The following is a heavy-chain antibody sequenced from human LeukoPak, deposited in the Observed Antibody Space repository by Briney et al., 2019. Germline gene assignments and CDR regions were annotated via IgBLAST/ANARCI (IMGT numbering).Heavy chain of an antibody. Sequence: SETLSLTCAVYGGSFSGYYWSWIRQPPGKGLEWIGEINHSGSTNYNPSLKSRVTISVDTSKNQFSLKLKSVTAADTAVYYCARHLTTRYYDSSEYFRPMKYNFDYWGQGTLVTVSS. J-gene: IGHJ4*02. CDR3: ARHLTTRYYDSSEYFRPMKYNFDY. CDR1: GGSFSGYY. V-gene: IGHV4-34*01. D-gene: IGHD3-22*01. CDR2: INHSGST.